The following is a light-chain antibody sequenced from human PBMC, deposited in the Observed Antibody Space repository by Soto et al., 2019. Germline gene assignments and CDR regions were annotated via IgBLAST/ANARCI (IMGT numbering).Light chain of an antibody. V-gene: IGKV3-15*01. CDR1: QSVSSN. Sequence: EIVMTQSPATLSVSPGERATLSCRASQSVSSNLAWYQQKPGQAPRLLIYGASTRATGIPARFSGSGSGTEFTLTISSLQSEDFAVYYRQQYNNWPPWTVGQGTKGDSK. CDR3: QQYNNWPPWT. CDR2: GAS. J-gene: IGKJ1*01.